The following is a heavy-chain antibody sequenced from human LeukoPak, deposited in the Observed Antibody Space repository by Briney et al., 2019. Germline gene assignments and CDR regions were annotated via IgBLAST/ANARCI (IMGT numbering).Heavy chain of an antibody. CDR3: TRDTGTTGEVKFDP. V-gene: IGHV4-38-2*02. J-gene: IGHJ5*02. D-gene: IGHD4-17*01. CDR1: GYSISSGYY. CDR2: IYHSGST. Sequence: SETLSLTCTVSGYSISSGYYWGWIRQPPGKGLEWIGSIYHSGSTYYNPSLKSRVTMSVDTSKSQFSLNLMSVTAADTAVYYCTRDTGTTGEVKFDPWGQGTLVTVSS.